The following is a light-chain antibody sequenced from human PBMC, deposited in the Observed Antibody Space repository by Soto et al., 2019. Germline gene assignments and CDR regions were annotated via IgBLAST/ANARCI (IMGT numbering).Light chain of an antibody. V-gene: IGKV3-15*01. CDR1: QTVRSN. CDR2: GAS. J-gene: IGKJ5*01. CDR3: QQRINWPLT. Sequence: EVAITHCPGTLSVSPGDRVTPSRRASQTVRSNLVWYQQKPGQAPRVLIHGASTRATGIPDRFSGSGSVTDFTLTISSLLSEDFAVYYCQQRINWPLTFGQGTRLEIK.